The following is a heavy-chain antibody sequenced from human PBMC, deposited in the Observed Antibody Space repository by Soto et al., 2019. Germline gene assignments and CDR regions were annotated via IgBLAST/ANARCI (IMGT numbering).Heavy chain of an antibody. CDR2: ISYDGSNK. J-gene: IGHJ4*02. CDR3: ARAPTASDY. Sequence: QVQLVESGGGVVQPGRSLRLSCAVSGFTFSSYGMHWVRQAPGKGLEWVAVISYDGSNKYYADSVKGRFTISRDNSKNTLYLQMNSLRAEDTAVYYCARAPTASDYWGQGTLVTVSS. CDR1: GFTFSSYG. D-gene: IGHD4-17*01. V-gene: IGHV3-30*19.